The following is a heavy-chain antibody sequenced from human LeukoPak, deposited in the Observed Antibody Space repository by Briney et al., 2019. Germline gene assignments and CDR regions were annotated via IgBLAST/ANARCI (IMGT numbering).Heavy chain of an antibody. CDR1: GYTFTSYA. CDR3: ARERITMVRGVGKNSPPSWFDP. D-gene: IGHD3-10*01. J-gene: IGHJ5*02. Sequence: GASVKVSCKASGYTFTSYAINWVRQAPGQGLEWMGWINTNTGNPTYAQGFTGRFVFSLDTSVSTAYLQISSLKAEDTAVYYCARERITMVRGVGKNSPPSWFDPWGQGTLVTVSS. CDR2: INTNTGNP. V-gene: IGHV7-4-1*02.